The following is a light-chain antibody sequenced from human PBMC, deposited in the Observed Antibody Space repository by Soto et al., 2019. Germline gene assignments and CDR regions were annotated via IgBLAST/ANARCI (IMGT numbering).Light chain of an antibody. CDR1: QSLNRE. V-gene: IGKV3-15*01. CDR2: GAS. CDR3: HQYSNSLST. J-gene: IGKJ1*01. Sequence: EIVMTQSPATLSVSPGERATLSCRSSQSLNRELAWYQQKPGQAPRFLIYGASSRATGIPDRFSGSGAGTDFTLTISRLEPEDFAVYYCHQYSNSLSTFGQGTKVDIK.